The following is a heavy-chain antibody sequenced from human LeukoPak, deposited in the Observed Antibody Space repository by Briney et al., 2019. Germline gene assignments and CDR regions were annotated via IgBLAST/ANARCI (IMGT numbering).Heavy chain of an antibody. Sequence: GASVKVSCKASGYTFTGYYMHWVRQAPGQGLEWMGWINPNSGGTNYAQKFQGRVTMTRDTSISTAYMELSRLRSDDTAVYYCARGLTYDSSGYYPWWGQGTLVTVSS. CDR3: ARGLTYDSSGYYPW. D-gene: IGHD3-22*01. CDR2: INPNSGGT. J-gene: IGHJ4*02. V-gene: IGHV1-2*02. CDR1: GYTFTGYY.